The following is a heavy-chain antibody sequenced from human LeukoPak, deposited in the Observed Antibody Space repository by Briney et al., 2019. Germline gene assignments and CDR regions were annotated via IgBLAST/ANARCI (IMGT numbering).Heavy chain of an antibody. CDR2: IIPIFGTA. Sequence: VASVKVSCKASGYTFTSYGISWVRQAPGQGLEWMGGIIPIFGTANYAQKFQGRVTITADESTSTVYMELSSLRSEDTAVYYCARSPPPVDTAILVGFDPWGQGTLVTVSS. CDR3: ARSPPPVDTAILVGFDP. J-gene: IGHJ5*02. V-gene: IGHV1-69*13. D-gene: IGHD5-18*01. CDR1: GYTFTSYG.